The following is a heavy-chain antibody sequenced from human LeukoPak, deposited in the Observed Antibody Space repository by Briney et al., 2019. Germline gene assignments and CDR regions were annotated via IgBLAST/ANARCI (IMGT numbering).Heavy chain of an antibody. V-gene: IGHV3-23*01. CDR3: ASVASDSSGWYHFDY. D-gene: IGHD6-19*01. J-gene: IGHJ4*02. CDR2: ISGSGGST. Sequence: GGSLRLSCAASGFTFSSYAMSWVRQAPGKGLEWVSAISGSGGSTDYADSVKGRFTISRDNSKNTLYLQMNSLTTEDTAVYYRASVASDSSGWYHFDYWGQGTLVTVSS. CDR1: GFTFSSYA.